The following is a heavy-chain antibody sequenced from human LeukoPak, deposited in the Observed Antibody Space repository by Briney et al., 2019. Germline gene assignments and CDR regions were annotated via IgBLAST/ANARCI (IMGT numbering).Heavy chain of an antibody. CDR2: MNPNSGNT. Sequence: ASVKVSCKASGYTFTSYDMNWVRQAPGQGREWMGWMNPNSGNTGYAQTFKGRVTITRNSPISTAYMELTSLRSEDTAVYYCARKHTAIAAGSYYYYYIDVWGKGTTVTVSS. CDR1: GYTFTSYD. CDR3: ARKHTAIAAGSYYYYYIDV. D-gene: IGHD6-13*01. V-gene: IGHV1-8*01. J-gene: IGHJ6*03.